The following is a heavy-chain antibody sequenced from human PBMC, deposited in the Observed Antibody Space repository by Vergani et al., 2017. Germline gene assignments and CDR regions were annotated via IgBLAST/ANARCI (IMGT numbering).Heavy chain of an antibody. Sequence: QVQLVQSGAEVRKPGSSVKVSCKASGGTFSSYAISWVRQAPGQGLEWMGGIIPIFGTANYAQKFQGRVTITADESTSTAYMELSSLRSEDTAVYYCARSRLERWLHLGYFDYWGPGILVTVSS. CDR3: ARSRLERWLHLGYFDY. CDR1: GGTFSSYA. D-gene: IGHD5-24*01. CDR2: IIPIFGTA. J-gene: IGHJ4*02. V-gene: IGHV1-69*01.